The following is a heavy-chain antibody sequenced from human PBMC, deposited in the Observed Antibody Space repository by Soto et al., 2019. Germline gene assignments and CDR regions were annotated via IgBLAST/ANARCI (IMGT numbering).Heavy chain of an antibody. CDR2: INAGNGNT. D-gene: IGHD3-9*01. V-gene: IGHV1-3*01. Sequence: ASVKVSCKASGYTFTSYAMHWVRQAPGQRLEWMGWINAGNGNTKYSQEFQGRVTITRDTSASTAYMELSSLRSEDTAVYYCARGRYFGVLHPWFDPWGQGTLVTVSS. CDR3: ARGRYFGVLHPWFDP. J-gene: IGHJ5*02. CDR1: GYTFTSYA.